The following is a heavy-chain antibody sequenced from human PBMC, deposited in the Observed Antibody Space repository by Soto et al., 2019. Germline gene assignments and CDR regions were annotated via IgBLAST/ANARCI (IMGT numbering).Heavy chain of an antibody. D-gene: IGHD5-18*01. CDR2: IYYTGST. CDR3: ASAGHSYGFFADS. Sequence: QVQLQESGPGLVKPSQTLSLTCTVSGDSVSSGGYYWSWIRQHPGKGLEWIGYIYYTGSTYYNPSLKSRVIISVDTSTNQFSLKPSSVTAADTAVYYCASAGHSYGFFADSWGQGTLVTVSS. CDR1: GDSVSSGGYY. J-gene: IGHJ4*02. V-gene: IGHV4-31*03.